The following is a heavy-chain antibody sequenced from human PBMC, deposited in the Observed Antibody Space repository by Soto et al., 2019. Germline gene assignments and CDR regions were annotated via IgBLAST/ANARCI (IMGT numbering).Heavy chain of an antibody. D-gene: IGHD3-10*01. CDR1: GFTFISYG. J-gene: IGHJ4*02. V-gene: IGHV3-30*18. CDR2: ISYDGSNK. Sequence: LRLSCAAAGFTFISYGMHWVRQAPGKGLEWVAVISYDGSNKYYADSVKGRFTISRDNSKNTLYLQMNSLRAEDTAVYYCAKDSSLYYYGSGPLDYWGQGTLVTVSS. CDR3: AKDSSLYYYGSGPLDY.